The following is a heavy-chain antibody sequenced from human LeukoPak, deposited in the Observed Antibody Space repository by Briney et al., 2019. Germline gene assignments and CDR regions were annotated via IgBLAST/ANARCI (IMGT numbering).Heavy chain of an antibody. CDR1: GGSISSSSYY. Sequence: TSETLSLTCTVSGGSISSSSYYWGWIRQPPGKGLEWIGSIYYSGSTYYNPSLKSRVTISVDTSKNQFSLKLSSVTAADTAVYYCAGLTLGGIAVAAYDYWGQGTLVTVSS. D-gene: IGHD6-19*01. V-gene: IGHV4-39*01. J-gene: IGHJ4*02. CDR2: IYYSGST. CDR3: AGLTLGGIAVAAYDY.